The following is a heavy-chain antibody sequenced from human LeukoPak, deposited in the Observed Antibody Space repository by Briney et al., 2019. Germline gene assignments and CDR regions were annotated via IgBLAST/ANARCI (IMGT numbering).Heavy chain of an antibody. V-gene: IGHV4-4*02. Sequence: SETLSLTCGVSGGSIDITNYWSWVRQAPGKGLEWIGEISHDGTTNHNPSLRSRVAMSLDRANNQFSLSLTSVTAADTAVYYCTREDRPFCPFAYWGQGVLVAVSS. J-gene: IGHJ4*02. CDR3: TREDRPFCPFAY. CDR2: ISHDGTT. CDR1: GGSIDITNY. D-gene: IGHD3-22*01.